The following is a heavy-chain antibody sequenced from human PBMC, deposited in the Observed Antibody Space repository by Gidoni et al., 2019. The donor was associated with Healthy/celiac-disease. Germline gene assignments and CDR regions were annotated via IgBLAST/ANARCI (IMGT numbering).Heavy chain of an antibody. Sequence: EVQLVESGGGLVKPGGSLRLSCAASGFTFSNAWMSWVHQAPGKGLEWVGRIKSKTDGGTTDYAAPVKGRFTISRDDSKNTLYLQMNSLKTEDTAVYYCTTDHLLAAVAGNQDYWGQGTLVTVSS. CDR2: IKSKTDGGTT. CDR1: GFTFSNAW. V-gene: IGHV3-15*01. D-gene: IGHD6-19*01. J-gene: IGHJ4*02. CDR3: TTDHLLAAVAGNQDY.